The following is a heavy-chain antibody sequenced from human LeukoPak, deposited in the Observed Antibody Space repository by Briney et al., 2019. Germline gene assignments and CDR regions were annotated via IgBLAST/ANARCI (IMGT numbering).Heavy chain of an antibody. Sequence: PSETLSLTCVVYGGSFSGYYWSWIRQPPRRGLEWIGESNSSGSSNYNPSLKSRITTSIDTSKNQFSLKLSSVTAADTAVYYCARVKQWLVGRDSSYYGMDVWGQGTTVTVSS. CDR2: SNSSGSS. CDR3: ARVKQWLVGRDSSYYGMDV. J-gene: IGHJ6*02. V-gene: IGHV4-34*01. D-gene: IGHD6-19*01. CDR1: GGSFSGYY.